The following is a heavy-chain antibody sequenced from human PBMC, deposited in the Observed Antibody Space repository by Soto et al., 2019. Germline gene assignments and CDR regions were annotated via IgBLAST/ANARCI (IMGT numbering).Heavy chain of an antibody. J-gene: IGHJ4*02. Sequence: SVKVSCKASGGTFSSYTISWVRQAPGQGLEWMGRIIPILGIANYAQKFQGRVTITADKSTSTAYMELSSLRSEDTAVYYCASPVAGTPALFDYWGQGTLVTVSS. CDR3: ASPVAGTPALFDY. D-gene: IGHD6-19*01. CDR1: GGTFSSYT. CDR2: IIPILGIA. V-gene: IGHV1-69*02.